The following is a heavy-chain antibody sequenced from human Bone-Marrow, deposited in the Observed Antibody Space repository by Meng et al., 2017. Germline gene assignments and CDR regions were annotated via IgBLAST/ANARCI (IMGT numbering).Heavy chain of an antibody. CDR1: GGSISSDY. CDR3: ARESSLWFGELLSWGGFDP. V-gene: IGHV4-59*01. D-gene: IGHD3-10*01. Sequence: SETLSLTCTASGGSISSDYWSWIRQPPGKGLEWIGYMYYSGGTNYNRSLKSRVTISTDTSKNQFSLKLGSVTAADTAVYYCARESSLWFGELLSWGGFDPWGQGTLVTVSS. J-gene: IGHJ5*02. CDR2: MYYSGGT.